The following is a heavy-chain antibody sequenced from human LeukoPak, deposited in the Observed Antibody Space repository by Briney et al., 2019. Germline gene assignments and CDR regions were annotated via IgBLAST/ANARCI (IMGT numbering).Heavy chain of an antibody. Sequence: ASVKVSFKASGYTFTSYGISWVRQAPGQGLEWMGWISAHNGNTNYAQRLQGRVTMTTDTSTSTAYMELRSLRSDDTAAYYCAREGSAWYNSFDIWGQGTMVTVSS. CDR1: GYTFTSYG. V-gene: IGHV1-18*01. D-gene: IGHD6-19*01. J-gene: IGHJ3*02. CDR3: AREGSAWYNSFDI. CDR2: ISAHNGNT.